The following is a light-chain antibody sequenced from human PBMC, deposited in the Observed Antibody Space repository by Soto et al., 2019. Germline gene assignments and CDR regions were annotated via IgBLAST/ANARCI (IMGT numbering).Light chain of an antibody. CDR3: QQYGTSPPKT. CDR2: ATS. CDR1: ERVSSSY. J-gene: IGKJ2*01. Sequence: EVVLTQSPGTLSLSPGERATLSCRASERVSSSYLAWYQQKPGQAPRLLISATSRRAAGIPDRFSGSGSGTDFTLTIDRLEPEDFAVYFCQQYGTSPPKTFGQGTKVEIK. V-gene: IGKV3-20*01.